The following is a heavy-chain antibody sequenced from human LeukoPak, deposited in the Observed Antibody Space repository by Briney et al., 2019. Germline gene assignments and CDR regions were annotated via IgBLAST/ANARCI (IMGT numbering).Heavy chain of an antibody. CDR1: GFTFSSYV. V-gene: IGHV3-33*01. CDR3: ARDVESGQQLAFDY. Sequence: GGSLRLSGAASGFTFSSYVMHWVRQAPGKGLEWVAVIWYDGSNKYYADSVKGRFTISRGNSKNTLYLQMNSLRAEDTAVYYCARDVESGQQLAFDYWGQGTLVTVSS. D-gene: IGHD6-13*01. CDR2: IWYDGSNK. J-gene: IGHJ4*02.